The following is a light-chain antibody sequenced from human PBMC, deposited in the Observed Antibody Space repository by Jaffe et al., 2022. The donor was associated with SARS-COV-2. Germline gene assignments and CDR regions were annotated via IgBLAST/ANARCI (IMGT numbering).Light chain of an antibody. CDR3: LQDYDYPWT. Sequence: AIQMTQSPSSLSAFVGDRVTISCRASQGIRNDLSWYQQKPGKAPNLLIYAATTLKSGVPSRFSGSGSDADFTLTISGLQPEDFATYYCLQDYDYPWTFGQGTRVEI. CDR1: QGIRND. J-gene: IGKJ1*01. CDR2: AAT. V-gene: IGKV1-6*01.